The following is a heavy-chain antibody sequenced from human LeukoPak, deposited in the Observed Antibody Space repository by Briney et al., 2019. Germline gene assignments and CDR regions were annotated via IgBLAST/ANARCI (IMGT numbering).Heavy chain of an antibody. V-gene: IGHV1-2*02. Sequence: GASVKVSCKASGYTFTGYYMHWVRQAPGQGLEWMGWINPNSGGTNSPQKFQGRVTMTRDTSISTAYMELSRLRSDDTAVYYCARPPGYSGGRWAFDIWGQGTVVTVPS. J-gene: IGHJ3*02. D-gene: IGHD6-19*01. CDR2: INPNSGGT. CDR3: ARPPGYSGGRWAFDI. CDR1: GYTFTGYY.